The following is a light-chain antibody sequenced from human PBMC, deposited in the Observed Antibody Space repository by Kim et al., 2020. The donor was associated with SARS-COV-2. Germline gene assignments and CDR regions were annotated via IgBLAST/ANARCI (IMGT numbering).Light chain of an antibody. V-gene: IGKV1-6*01. CDR2: GAS. CDR3: LQDSSYPYT. J-gene: IGKJ2*01. Sequence: ASVGDRVTITCRSSQVIGADLNWYQQKSGKAPKLLIYGASSLETGCPSRFDGSGAGTDFTLTISNIQPEDVASYYCLQDSSYPYTFGQGTKLEI. CDR1: QVIGAD.